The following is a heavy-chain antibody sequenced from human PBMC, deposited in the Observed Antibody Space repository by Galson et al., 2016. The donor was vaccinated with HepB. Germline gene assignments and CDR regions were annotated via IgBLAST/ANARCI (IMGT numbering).Heavy chain of an antibody. J-gene: IGHJ6*02. Sequence: CAISGDSVSSNSATWNWIRQSPSRGLEWLGRTYYRPAWLDDYAISVKSRISINPDTSKNRFSLHLNSVTPEDTAVYYCARLEAKYDPPRNWGQGTTVIVSS. V-gene: IGHV6-1*01. D-gene: IGHD4/OR15-4a*01. CDR2: TYYRPAWLD. CDR3: ARLEAKYDPPRN. CDR1: GDSVSSNSAT.